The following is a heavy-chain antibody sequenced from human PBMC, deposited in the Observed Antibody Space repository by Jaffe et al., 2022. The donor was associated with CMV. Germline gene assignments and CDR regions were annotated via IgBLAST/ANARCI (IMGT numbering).Heavy chain of an antibody. CDR3: ARGGAYSSSSLVHYYYYYGMDV. D-gene: IGHD6-13*01. J-gene: IGHJ6*02. CDR1: GYTFTGYY. V-gene: IGHV1-2*02. Sequence: QVQLVQSGAEVKKPGASVKVSCKASGYTFTGYYMHWVRQAPGQGLEWMGWINPNSGGTNYAQKFQGRVTMTRDTSISTAYMELSRLRSDDTAVYYCARGGAYSSSSLVHYYYYYGMDVWGQGTTVTVSS. CDR2: INPNSGGT.